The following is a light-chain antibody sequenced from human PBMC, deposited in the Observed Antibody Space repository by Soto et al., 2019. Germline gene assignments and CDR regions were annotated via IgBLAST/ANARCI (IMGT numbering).Light chain of an antibody. J-gene: IGKJ4*01. CDR2: VAS. Sequence: EIVMTQSPATLSVSPGERATLSCRASQSVSSNLAWYQQKPGQTPKLLIYVASTRATGIPARFSGSGSGTECTLTIGSLQSEDFAGYYCQQYNVWPLTFGGGTKVE. CDR3: QQYNVWPLT. CDR1: QSVSSN. V-gene: IGKV3-15*01.